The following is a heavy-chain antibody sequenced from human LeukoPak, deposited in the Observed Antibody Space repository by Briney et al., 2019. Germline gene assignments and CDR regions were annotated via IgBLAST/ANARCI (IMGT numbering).Heavy chain of an antibody. D-gene: IGHD3-10*01. Sequence: PGGSLRLSCAASGFTVSSNYMSWVRQAPGKGLGWVSVIYSGGSTYYADSVKGRFTISRDDSKNTLYLQMNSLRAGDTAVYYCARDRAIGSGFDYWGQGTLVTVSS. V-gene: IGHV3-53*01. CDR1: GFTVSSNY. CDR2: IYSGGST. CDR3: ARDRAIGSGFDY. J-gene: IGHJ4*02.